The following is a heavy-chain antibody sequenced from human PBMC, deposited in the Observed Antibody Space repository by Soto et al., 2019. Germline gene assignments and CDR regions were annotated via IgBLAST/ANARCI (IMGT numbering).Heavy chain of an antibody. CDR3: ARRFRSGYYYYFDY. J-gene: IGHJ4*02. Sequence: SVKVSCKASGGTFSSYAISWVRQAPGQGLEWMGGIIPKFGTTNYAQKFQGRVTITADESTNTAYMELNYLRSEDTAVYYCARRFRSGYYYYFDYWGQGTLVTVSS. CDR2: IIPKFGTT. V-gene: IGHV1-69*13. D-gene: IGHD3-22*01. CDR1: GGTFSSYA.